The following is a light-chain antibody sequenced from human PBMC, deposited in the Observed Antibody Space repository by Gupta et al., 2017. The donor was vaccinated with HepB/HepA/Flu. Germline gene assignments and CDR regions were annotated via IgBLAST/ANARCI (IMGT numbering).Light chain of an antibody. CDR1: RSVLHSSTDDNH. Sequence: DIVMIPPPDSLSLFPRERATSNSRTSRSVLHSSTDDNHLAWYLQRPGQPPKVLVYGGTNRESGVPDRFRGSGSGTDFSLTISSLQAEDVAVYYCKQYLHLPRSFGQGTRLEIK. CDR2: GGT. J-gene: IGKJ2*04. V-gene: IGKV4-1*01. CDR3: KQYLHLPRS.